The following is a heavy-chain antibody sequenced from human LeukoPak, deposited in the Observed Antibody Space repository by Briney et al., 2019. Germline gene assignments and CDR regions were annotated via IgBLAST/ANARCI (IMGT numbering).Heavy chain of an antibody. Sequence: GGSLRLSCAASGFTFSSCWMSWVRQAPGKGLEWVANIKQDGSEKYYVDSVKGRFTISRDNAKNSLYLQMNSLRAEDTAVYYCARDRSITFWGKGTLVTVSS. CDR2: IKQDGSEK. V-gene: IGHV3-7*01. CDR1: GFTFSSCW. D-gene: IGHD1-14*01. J-gene: IGHJ4*02. CDR3: ARDRSITF.